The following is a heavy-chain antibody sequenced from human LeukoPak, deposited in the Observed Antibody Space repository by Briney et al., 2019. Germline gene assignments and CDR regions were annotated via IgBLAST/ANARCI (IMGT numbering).Heavy chain of an antibody. J-gene: IGHJ3*02. CDR1: GFTFGSYG. Sequence: GGSLRLSCAASGFTFGSYGMHWVRQAPGKGLEWVAVIWYDGSNKYYVDSVKGRFTISRDNSKNTLYLQMNSQRVEDTAVYYCARGPNGTSDAFDIWGRGTLVTVSS. CDR3: ARGPNGTSDAFDI. V-gene: IGHV3-33*01. CDR2: IWYDGSNK. D-gene: IGHD1-1*01.